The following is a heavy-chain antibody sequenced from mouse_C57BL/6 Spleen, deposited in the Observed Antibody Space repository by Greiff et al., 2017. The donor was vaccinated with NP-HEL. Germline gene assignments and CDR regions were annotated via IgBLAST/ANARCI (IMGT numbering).Heavy chain of an antibody. Sequence: QVHVKQSGAELVRPGASVTLSCKASGYTFTDYEMHWVKQTPVHGLEWIGAIDPETGGTAYNQKFKGKAILTADKSSSTAYMELRSLTSEDSAVYYCTSWGITKRYFDYWGQGTTLTVSS. J-gene: IGHJ2*01. V-gene: IGHV1-15*01. CDR3: TSWGITKRYFDY. D-gene: IGHD2-4*01. CDR1: GYTFTDYE. CDR2: IDPETGGT.